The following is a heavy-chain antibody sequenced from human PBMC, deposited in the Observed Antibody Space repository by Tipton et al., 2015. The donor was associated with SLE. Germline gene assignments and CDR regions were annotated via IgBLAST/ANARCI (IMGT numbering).Heavy chain of an antibody. CDR1: GGSFSGYF. CDR2: IYHSGST. D-gene: IGHD2/OR15-2a*01. CDR3: ARGGQPGSPYFPLDV. J-gene: IGHJ6*02. Sequence: LRLSCALYGGSFSGYFWTWIRQSPGKGLEWIGEIYHSGSTNYNPSLKGRVTISVDTSKKQFSLKVTSVTAADTAVYYCARGGQPGSPYFPLDVWGQGTTVTVS. V-gene: IGHV4-34*01.